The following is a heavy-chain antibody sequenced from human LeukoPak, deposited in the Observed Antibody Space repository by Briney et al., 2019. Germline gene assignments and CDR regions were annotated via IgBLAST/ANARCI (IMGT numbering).Heavy chain of an antibody. CDR1: GFPSRDYY. CDR2: ISRSGDTL. D-gene: IGHD3-10*01. CDR3: GRGGVPGAMDV. V-gene: IGHV3-11*04. J-gene: IGHJ6*02. Sequence: GGSLRLSCAASGFPSRDYYMTWIRQAPGKGLEWISYISRSGDTLYYADSVEGRFTISRDNAKNTLYLQMNSLRVEDTAVYYCGRGGVPGAMDVWGQGTTVTVAS.